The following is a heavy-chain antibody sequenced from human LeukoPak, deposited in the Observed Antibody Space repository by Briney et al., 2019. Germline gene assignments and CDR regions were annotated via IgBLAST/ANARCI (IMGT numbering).Heavy chain of an antibody. J-gene: IGHJ6*02. CDR3: ARRSSWFPYYYGMDV. V-gene: IGHV3-33*01. CDR2: IWYDGSNK. CDR1: EFTFSIYS. Sequence: PGGSLRLSCTASEFTFSIYSLHWVRQAPGKGLEWVVVIWYDGSNKYYADSVKGRFTISRDNSKNTLYLQMNSLRAEDTAVYYCARRSSWFPYYYGMDVWGQGTTVTVSS. D-gene: IGHD6-13*01.